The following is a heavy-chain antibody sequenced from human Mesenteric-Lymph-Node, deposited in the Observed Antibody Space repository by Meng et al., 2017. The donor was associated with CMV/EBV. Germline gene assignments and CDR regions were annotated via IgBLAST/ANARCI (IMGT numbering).Heavy chain of an antibody. CDR1: GFTFSSYT. J-gene: IGHJ4*02. D-gene: IGHD3-10*01. CDR3: ARSFFGSGSYYSQY. CDR2: ISMSSTYI. Sequence: GESLKISCAASGFTFSSYTMNWVRQTPGKGLEWVSSISMSSTYIYYADSVKGRFTISRDNAKSSLYLQMNSLRDEDTAVYYCARSFFGSGSYYSQYWGQGTLVTVSS. V-gene: IGHV3-21*01.